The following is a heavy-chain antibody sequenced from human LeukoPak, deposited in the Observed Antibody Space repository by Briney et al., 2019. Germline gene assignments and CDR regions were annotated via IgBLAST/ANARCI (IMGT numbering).Heavy chain of an antibody. D-gene: IGHD6-19*01. CDR2: IYHSGST. CDR3: ARSPRVSERQWLVRAWFDP. J-gene: IGHJ5*02. Sequence: PSETLSLTCTVSGYSISSGYYWGWIRQPPGKGLEWIGSIYHSGSTYYNPSLKSRVTISVDKSKNQFSLKLSSVTAADTAVYYCARSPRVSERQWLVRAWFDPWGQGTLVTVSS. CDR1: GYSISSGYY. V-gene: IGHV4-38-2*02.